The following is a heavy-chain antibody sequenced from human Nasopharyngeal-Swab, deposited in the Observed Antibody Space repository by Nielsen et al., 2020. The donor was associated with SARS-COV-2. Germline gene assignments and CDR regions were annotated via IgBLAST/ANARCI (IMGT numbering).Heavy chain of an antibody. CDR3: AGAYGSGSYFAFDL. CDR2: ISSSSTYI. J-gene: IGHJ3*01. D-gene: IGHD3-10*01. Sequence: GGSLRLYCAASGFTFGTYSMNWVRQAPGKGLEWVSSISSSSTYIYYADSVKGRFTISRDNAKNSLYLQMNSLRAEDTAVYYCAGAYGSGSYFAFDLWGQGTMVTVSS. V-gene: IGHV3-21*01. CDR1: GFTFGTYS.